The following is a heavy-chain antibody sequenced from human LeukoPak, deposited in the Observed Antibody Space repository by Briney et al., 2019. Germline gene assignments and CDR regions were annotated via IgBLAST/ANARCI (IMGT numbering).Heavy chain of an antibody. J-gene: IGHJ4*02. CDR3: AKLRMVPGVFTDYYFDY. Sequence: GGSLRLSCADSGFTFSAYAMSWVRQAPGKGLEWVSSICGSGGITYYADSVKGGFTISRDNSKNTLYLQMNSLRGEDTAVYDCAKLRMVPGVFTDYYFDYWGQGTLVTVSS. CDR2: ICGSGGIT. V-gene: IGHV3-23*01. D-gene: IGHD3-10*01. CDR1: GFTFSAYA.